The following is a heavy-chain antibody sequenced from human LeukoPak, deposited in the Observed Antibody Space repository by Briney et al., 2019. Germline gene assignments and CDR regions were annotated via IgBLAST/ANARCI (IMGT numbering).Heavy chain of an antibody. CDR2: IYTSGST. V-gene: IGHV4-4*07. Sequence: SETLSLTCTVSGGSISSYYWSWIRQPAGKGLEWIGCIYTSGSTNYNPSLKSRVTMSVDTSKNQFSLKLSSVTAADTAVYYCARDPMVGDESAFDIWGQGTMVTVSS. D-gene: IGHD2-21*02. CDR1: GGSISSYY. CDR3: ARDPMVGDESAFDI. J-gene: IGHJ3*02.